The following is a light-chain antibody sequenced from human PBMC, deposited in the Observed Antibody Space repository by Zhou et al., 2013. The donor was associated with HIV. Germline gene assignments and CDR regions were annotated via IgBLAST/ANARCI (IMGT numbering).Light chain of an antibody. Sequence: EIMMTQSPATLSVSPGERATLSCRVSQSVSNSVAWYQQKPGQAPRLLIYDASNRATGIPARFSGSGSGTDFTLTISSLEPEDFAVYYCQQRSNWAITFGQGTRLEIK. J-gene: IGKJ5*01. V-gene: IGKV3-11*01. CDR2: DAS. CDR3: QQRSNWAIT. CDR1: QSVSNS.